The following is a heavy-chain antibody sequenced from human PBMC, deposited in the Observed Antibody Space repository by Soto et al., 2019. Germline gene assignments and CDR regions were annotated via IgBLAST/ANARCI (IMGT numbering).Heavy chain of an antibody. CDR3: ARAGLRLDY. CDR1: GFTFSSYG. Sequence: QVQLVESGGGVVQPGRSLRLSCAASGFTFSSYGMHWVRQAPGKGLEWVAVIWYGGSDKYYADSVKGRFTISRDNSKNTLYLQMNSLSAEDTAVYYCARAGLRLDYWGQGTLVTVSS. D-gene: IGHD5-12*01. CDR2: IWYGGSDK. V-gene: IGHV3-33*01. J-gene: IGHJ4*02.